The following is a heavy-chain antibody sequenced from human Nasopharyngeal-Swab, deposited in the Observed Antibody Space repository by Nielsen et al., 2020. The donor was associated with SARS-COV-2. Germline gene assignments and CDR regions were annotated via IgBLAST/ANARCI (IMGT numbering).Heavy chain of an antibody. CDR2: ISYDGSNK. V-gene: IGHV3-30*03. J-gene: IGHJ4*02. D-gene: IGHD4-23*01. Sequence: GSLRLSCAASGFTFSSSGMDWVRQAPGKGLEWVAVISYDGSNKYYADSVKGRFTISRDNSKNTLYLQMNSLRAEDTAVYYCASVLYGGNSLSHDYWGQGTLVTVSS. CDR3: ASVLYGGNSLSHDY. CDR1: GFTFSSSG.